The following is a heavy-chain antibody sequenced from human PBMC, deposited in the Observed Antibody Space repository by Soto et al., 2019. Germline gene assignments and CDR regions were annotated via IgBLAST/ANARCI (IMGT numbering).Heavy chain of an antibody. CDR3: APPPTGNVYFNH. V-gene: IGHV3-7*01. CDR2: INPDGSAK. CDR1: GFTFSSYW. Sequence: EVQLVESGGGLVQPGGSLRLSCAASGFTFSSYWMTWLRQAPGKGLEWVANINPDGSAKYYVDSVKGRFTISRDNVKNSLYLQMISLRVEDTAVYYCAPPPTGNVYFNHWGQGALVTVAS. D-gene: IGHD2-8*02. J-gene: IGHJ1*01.